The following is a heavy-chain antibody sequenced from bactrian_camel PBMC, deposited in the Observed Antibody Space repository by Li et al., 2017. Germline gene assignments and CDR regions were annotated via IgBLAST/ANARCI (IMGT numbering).Heavy chain of an antibody. J-gene: IGHJ6*01. CDR3: AAGLVGYNCQASADFRY. CDR2: IYSGDGSA. D-gene: IGHD3*01. Sequence: EASGGTDSLYCMAWFRQGPGKEREGVAAIYSGDGSAIYSDSAKGRFTISQDRVKNTLYLQMSSLQPEDTGMYICAAGLVGYNCQASADFRYWGQGTQVTVS. V-gene: IGHV3-3*01. CDR1: GGTDSLYC.